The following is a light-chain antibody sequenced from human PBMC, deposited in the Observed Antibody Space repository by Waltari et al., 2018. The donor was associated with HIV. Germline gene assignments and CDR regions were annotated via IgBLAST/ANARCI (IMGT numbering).Light chain of an antibody. CDR1: SSNVRNNY. CDR3: AAWDDRLSGRL. V-gene: IGLV1-47*01. J-gene: IGLJ2*01. CDR2: RNN. Sequence: QSVLAQPRSVSGTPGQRVNISCSESSSNVRNNYVYWYLQVPGVAPKLLIYRNNQRPSGVPDRFSGSKSGTSASLAISGLRTEDEAEYYCAAWDDRLSGRLFGGGTKVTVL.